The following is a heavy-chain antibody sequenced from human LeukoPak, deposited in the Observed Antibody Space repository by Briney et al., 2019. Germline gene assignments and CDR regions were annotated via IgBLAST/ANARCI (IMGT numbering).Heavy chain of an antibody. J-gene: IGHJ4*02. Sequence: ASVKVSCKASGYTFRRYFMNWVRQAPGQGLVWMGNIDTDTGNPKYAPGFTGHFVFSLDTSVSTAYLQINSLRAEDTAVYYCARGTPTPGVDYWGQGTQVTVSS. CDR1: GYTFRRYF. V-gene: IGHV7-4-1*02. D-gene: IGHD1-1*01. CDR3: ARGTPTPGVDY. CDR2: IDTDTGNP.